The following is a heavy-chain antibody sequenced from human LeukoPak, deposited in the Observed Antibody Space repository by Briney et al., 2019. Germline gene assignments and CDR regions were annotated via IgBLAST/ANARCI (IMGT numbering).Heavy chain of an antibody. CDR3: ARGPLGYYGTRYYFDY. J-gene: IGHJ4*02. Sequence: SVKVSCKASGGTFSSYAISWVRQAPGQGLEWMGGIIPIFGTANYAQKFQGRVTITTDESTSTAYMELSSLRSEDTAVCYCARGPLGYYGTRYYFDYWGQGTLVTVSS. CDR1: GGTFSSYA. D-gene: IGHD3-10*01. CDR2: IIPIFGTA. V-gene: IGHV1-69*05.